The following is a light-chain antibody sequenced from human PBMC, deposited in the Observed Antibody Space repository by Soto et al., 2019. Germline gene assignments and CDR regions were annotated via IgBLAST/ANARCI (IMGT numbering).Light chain of an antibody. CDR1: QTISSW. J-gene: IGKJ1*01. CDR3: QHYNSYSEA. Sequence: IHMTQSASTLSGSVGYRVTITCRASQTISSWLAWYQQKPGKAPKLLIYKASTLKSGVPSRFSGSGYGTEFNLTISSLQPDDFATYYCQHYNSYSEAFGQGTKVDIK. V-gene: IGKV1-5*03. CDR2: KAS.